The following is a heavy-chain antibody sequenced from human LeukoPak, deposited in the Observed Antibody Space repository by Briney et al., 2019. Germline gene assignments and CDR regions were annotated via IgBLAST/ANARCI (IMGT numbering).Heavy chain of an antibody. CDR1: GYTFTSSG. V-gene: IGHV1-18*01. CDR3: ARGYCSSTSCDFPDY. J-gene: IGHJ4*02. CDR2: ISAYNGNT. D-gene: IGHD2-2*01. Sequence: GASVKVSCKASGYTFTSSGISWVRQAPGQGLEWMGWISAYNGNTNYAQKLQGRATMTTDTSTSTAYMELRSLRSDDTAVYYCARGYCSSTSCDFPDYWGQGTLVTVSS.